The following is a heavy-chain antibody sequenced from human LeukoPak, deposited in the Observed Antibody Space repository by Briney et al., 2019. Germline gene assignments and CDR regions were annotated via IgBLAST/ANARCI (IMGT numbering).Heavy chain of an antibody. Sequence: GGSLRLSCAASGFTFSSYDMHWVRQATGKGLEWVSAIGTAGDTYYPGSVKGRFTISRENAKNSLYLQMNSLRAGDTAVYYCARVAYDSSGYMFDPWGQGTLVTVSS. J-gene: IGHJ5*02. D-gene: IGHD3-22*01. CDR3: ARVAYDSSGYMFDP. CDR1: GFTFSSYD. CDR2: IGTAGDT. V-gene: IGHV3-13*01.